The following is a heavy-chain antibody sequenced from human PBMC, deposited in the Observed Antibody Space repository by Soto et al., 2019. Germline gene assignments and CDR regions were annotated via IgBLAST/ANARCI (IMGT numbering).Heavy chain of an antibody. D-gene: IGHD4-17*01. V-gene: IGHV3-53*01. CDR2: IYSGGST. Sequence: GGSLRLSCAASGFTVGSNYMSWVRQAPGKGLEWVSVIYSGGSTYYADSVKGRFTISRDNSKNTLYLQMNSLRAEDTAVYYCARGPHPLYGGNSDWGQGTLVTVSS. CDR3: ARGPHPLYGGNSD. J-gene: IGHJ4*02. CDR1: GFTVGSNY.